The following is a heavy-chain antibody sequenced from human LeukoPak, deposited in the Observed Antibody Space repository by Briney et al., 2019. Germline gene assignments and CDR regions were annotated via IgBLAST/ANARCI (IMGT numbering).Heavy chain of an antibody. CDR1: GGSISSSTYY. J-gene: IGHJ6*02. Sequence: PSETLSLTCTVSGGSISSSTYYWGWIRQPPGKGLEWIGSIYYSGSTYYNPSLKSRVTISVDTSKNQLSLKLYSVTAADTAVYYCARGRGYSGYDYYYHYGMDVWGQGTTVTVSS. D-gene: IGHD5-12*01. CDR2: IYYSGST. V-gene: IGHV4-39*01. CDR3: ARGRGYSGYDYYYHYGMDV.